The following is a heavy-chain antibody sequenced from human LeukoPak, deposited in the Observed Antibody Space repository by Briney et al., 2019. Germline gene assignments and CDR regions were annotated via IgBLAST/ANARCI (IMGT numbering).Heavy chain of an antibody. CDR1: GVSISSSSYY. J-gene: IGHJ4*02. D-gene: IGHD6-13*01. CDR2: IYYSGTT. V-gene: IGHV4-39*07. CDR3: ARSDAGIAAAGQFDY. Sequence: KPSETLSLTCTVSGVSISSSSYYWGWPRQPPGKGLEWIPTIYYSGTTYYNPSLKSRVTISIDTSTNQFSLKLSSATAADTAVYYCARSDAGIAAAGQFDYWGQGTLVTVSS.